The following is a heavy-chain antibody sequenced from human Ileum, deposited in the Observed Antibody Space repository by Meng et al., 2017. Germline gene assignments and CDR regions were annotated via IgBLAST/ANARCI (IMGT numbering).Heavy chain of an antibody. Sequence: VPGKWLEWVTLISYDGSNKYHAGSGKGRFTISRDKPKRTMNLQMTCLRLEDTAVFCCASDKGVTSLDTWGQGTLVTVSS. J-gene: IGHJ5*02. V-gene: IGHV3-30*04. CDR3: ASDKGVTSLDT. D-gene: IGHD3-10*01. CDR2: ISYDGSNK.